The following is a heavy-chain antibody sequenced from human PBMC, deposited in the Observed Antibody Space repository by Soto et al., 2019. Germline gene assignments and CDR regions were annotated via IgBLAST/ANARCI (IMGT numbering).Heavy chain of an antibody. D-gene: IGHD1-20*01. Sequence: QVQLVQSGAEEKKPGASVKVSCKASGYTFTSYDMHWVRQAPGQRLEWMGWINAGNGNTKYSQKFQGRVTITRDTSATTAYMELSSLTSEATAVSYCATDKITAILDYWGQGTLVTVSS. CDR2: INAGNGNT. J-gene: IGHJ4*02. CDR1: GYTFTSYD. V-gene: IGHV1-3*05. CDR3: ATDKITAILDY.